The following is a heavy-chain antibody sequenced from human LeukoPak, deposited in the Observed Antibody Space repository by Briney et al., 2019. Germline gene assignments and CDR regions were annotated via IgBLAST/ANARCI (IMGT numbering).Heavy chain of an antibody. CDR1: GFTFSSYG. CDR3: ARDSQQGALDY. D-gene: IGHD1-26*01. Sequence: GGSLRLSCAASGFTFSSYGMHWVRQAPGKGLEWAAVIWCDGSNKYYADSVKGRFTISRDNSKNTLYLQMNSLRAEDTAVYYCARDSQQGALDYWGQGTLVTVSS. V-gene: IGHV3-33*01. J-gene: IGHJ4*02. CDR2: IWCDGSNK.